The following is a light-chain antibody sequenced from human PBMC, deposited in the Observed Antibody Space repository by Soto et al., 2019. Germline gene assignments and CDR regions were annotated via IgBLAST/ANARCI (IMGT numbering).Light chain of an antibody. CDR2: DAS. V-gene: IGKV3-20*01. J-gene: IGKJ2*01. CDR3: QHYGGSPPYT. Sequence: EIVLTQSPGTLSLSPGERATLSCRASQSVSNTYLTWYQQKPGQAPRLLIYDASTRATGIPDRFTGSGSGADFTLTINRLEPEDFALYYCQHYGGSPPYTFGQGTKLEI. CDR1: QSVSNTY.